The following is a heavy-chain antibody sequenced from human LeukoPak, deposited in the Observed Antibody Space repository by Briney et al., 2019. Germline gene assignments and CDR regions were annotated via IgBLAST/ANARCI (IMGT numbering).Heavy chain of an antibody. D-gene: IGHD3-10*01. J-gene: IGHJ4*02. CDR3: ARVSGSYYFDY. CDR2: ISSSGSTI. CDR1: GFTFSSYE. Sequence: GGSLRLSCAASGFTFSSYEMNWVRQAPGKGLEWVSYISSSGSTIYYADSVKGRFTISRDNAKNSLYLQMNSLRAEDAAVYYCARVSGSYYFDYWGQGTLVTVSP. V-gene: IGHV3-48*03.